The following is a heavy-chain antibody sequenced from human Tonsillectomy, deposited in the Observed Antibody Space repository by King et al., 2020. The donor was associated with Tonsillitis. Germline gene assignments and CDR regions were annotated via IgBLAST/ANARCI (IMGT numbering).Heavy chain of an antibody. J-gene: IGHJ6*02. Sequence: VQLVESGGGLVQPGRSLRLSCAASGFTFDDYAMHWVRQAPGKGLEWVSGISWNSGSIGYADSVKGRFTISRDNAKSSLYLQMNSLRAEDTALYYCAKDKGTIVVVVAAKYYYFGMDVWGQGTTVTVSS. V-gene: IGHV3-9*01. CDR3: AKDKGTIVVVVAAKYYYFGMDV. CDR2: ISWNSGSI. CDR1: GFTFDDYA. D-gene: IGHD2-15*01.